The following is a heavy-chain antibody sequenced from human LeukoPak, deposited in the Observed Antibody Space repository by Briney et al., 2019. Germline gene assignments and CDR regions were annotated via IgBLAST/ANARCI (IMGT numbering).Heavy chain of an antibody. CDR1: GYSXTGYY. CDR3: ARSGWYGNAFDI. D-gene: IGHD6-19*01. J-gene: IGHJ3*02. CDR2: INPNSGGT. V-gene: IGHV1-2*02. Sequence: ASVKVSCKASGYSXTGYYMHGVRQAPGQGLEWMGWINPNSGGTNYAQKFQGRVTMTRDTSISTAYMELSSLRFDDTAVYYCARSGWYGNAFDIWGQGTMVTVSS.